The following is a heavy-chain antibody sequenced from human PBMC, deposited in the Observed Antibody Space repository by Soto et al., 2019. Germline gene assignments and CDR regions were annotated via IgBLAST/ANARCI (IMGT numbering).Heavy chain of an antibody. CDR1: GFIFSNYV. V-gene: IGHV3-30-3*01. Sequence: QVQLVESGGGVVQPGRSLRLSCAASGFIFSNYVMYWVRQAPGKGLEWVAFMSYDGTSKYYADSVKGRFTISRDNSKNTLYLQMHNLRPEDTGVYYCARDVLWSSYFDYWGQGTLVTVSS. CDR3: ARDVLWSSYFDY. CDR2: MSYDGTSK. D-gene: IGHD2-8*02. J-gene: IGHJ4*02.